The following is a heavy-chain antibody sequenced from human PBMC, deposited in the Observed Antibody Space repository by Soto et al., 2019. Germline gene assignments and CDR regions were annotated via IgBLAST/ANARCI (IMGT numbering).Heavy chain of an antibody. Sequence: QVQLVDSGGGVVQPGRSLRLSCAASGFTFSNYGMHWVRQAPGKGLEWVAVISYDGSSKYYADSVKGRFTISRDNSKNTLLLQMNSLRAEDTAVYYCATAEAGSGFDYWGQGTLVTVSS. CDR3: ATAEAGSGFDY. CDR2: ISYDGSSK. D-gene: IGHD6-13*01. V-gene: IGHV3-30*03. CDR1: GFTFSNYG. J-gene: IGHJ4*02.